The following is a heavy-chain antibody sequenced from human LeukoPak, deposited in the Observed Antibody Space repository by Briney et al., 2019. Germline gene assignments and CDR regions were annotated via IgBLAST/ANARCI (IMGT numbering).Heavy chain of an antibody. CDR3: ARGVLEHFDY. Sequence: SETLSLTCAVYGGSFSGYYWSWIRQPPGKGLEWIGEINHSGSTNYNPSLKSRVTISVDTSKNQFSLKLSSVTAADTAVYYCARGVLEHFDYWGQGTLVTVSS. CDR1: GGSFSGYY. J-gene: IGHJ4*02. V-gene: IGHV4-34*01. CDR2: INHSGST. D-gene: IGHD1-1*01.